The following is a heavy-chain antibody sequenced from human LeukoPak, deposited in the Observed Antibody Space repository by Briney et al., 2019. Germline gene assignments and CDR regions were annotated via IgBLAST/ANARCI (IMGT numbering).Heavy chain of an antibody. CDR1: GGSISSYY. D-gene: IGHD2-8*01. Sequence: SETLSLTXTVSGGSISSYYWNWIRQPAGKGLEWIGHIYTSGSTNYNSSLKSGVTMSVDTSRNQFSVKLNSVIAADTAMYYCARGVYLGNGYYFDYWGQGTLVTVSS. CDR3: ARGVYLGNGYYFDY. CDR2: IYTSGST. J-gene: IGHJ4*02. V-gene: IGHV4-4*07.